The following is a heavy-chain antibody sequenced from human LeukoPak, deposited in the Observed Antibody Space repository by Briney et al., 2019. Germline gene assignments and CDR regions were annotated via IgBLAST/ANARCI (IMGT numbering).Heavy chain of an antibody. CDR1: GFTFSSYA. CDR3: ARDWGGDCCSFDY. CDR2: ISGSGGST. Sequence: GGSLRLSCAASGFTFSSYAMNWVRQAPGKGLEWVSVISGSGGSTDYADSVKGRFTISRDNSKNTLYLQMNSLRAEDTAVYYCARDWGGDCCSFDYWGQGTLVTVSS. V-gene: IGHV3-23*01. J-gene: IGHJ4*02. D-gene: IGHD2-21*02.